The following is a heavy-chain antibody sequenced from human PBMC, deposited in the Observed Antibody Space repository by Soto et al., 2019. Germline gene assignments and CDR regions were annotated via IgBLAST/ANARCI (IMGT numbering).Heavy chain of an antibody. V-gene: IGHV4-34*01. CDR2: INHSVST. D-gene: IGHD6-6*01. Sequence: LXLGCGVPRGSFSGSHWKRIGQPPATGLEWIGEINHSVSTKYNPSLKSRATISVDTSKTQFSLKLRSVPTADTAEYYCPSVPFDYWGQGTMVTVSS. CDR3: PSVPFDY. J-gene: IGHJ4*02. CDR1: RGSFSGSH.